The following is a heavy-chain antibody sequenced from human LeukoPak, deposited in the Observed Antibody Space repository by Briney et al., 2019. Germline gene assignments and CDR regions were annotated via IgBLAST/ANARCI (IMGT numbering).Heavy chain of an antibody. D-gene: IGHD3-10*01. CDR1: GYTFTKYW. CDR3: ARRQGTMVRGVITYYFDY. V-gene: IGHV5-51*01. CDR2: IHPGDSHT. Sequence: GESLKISCEGSGYTFTKYWIGWVRQMPGKGLEWMGIIHPGDSHTWYSPSFQGQVTISADKSISTAYLQWSSLKASDTAMYYCARRQGTMVRGVITYYFDYWGQGTLVTVSS. J-gene: IGHJ4*02.